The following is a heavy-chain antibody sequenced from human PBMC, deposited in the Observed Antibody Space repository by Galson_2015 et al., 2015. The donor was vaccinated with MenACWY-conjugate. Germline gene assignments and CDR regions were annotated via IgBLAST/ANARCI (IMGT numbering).Heavy chain of an antibody. D-gene: IGHD2-15*01. V-gene: IGHV3-23*01. Sequence: SLRLACAGSGLRFGDSAMTWVRQAPGKGLEWISTIRGGGGSTYHADYVKGRFTISRDNSKNAIILQMTSLRADDTAIYYCAKDLRTIFQLVFDVWGQGTLVTVSS. CDR1: GLRFGDSA. CDR3: AKDLRTIFQLVFDV. CDR2: IRGGGGST. J-gene: IGHJ4*02.